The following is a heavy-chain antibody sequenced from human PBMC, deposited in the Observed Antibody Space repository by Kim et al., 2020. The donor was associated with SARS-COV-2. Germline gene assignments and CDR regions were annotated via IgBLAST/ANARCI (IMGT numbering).Heavy chain of an antibody. J-gene: IGHJ6*03. D-gene: IGHD5-18*01. CDR3: ARPRGGYSYGISYYYYYYYMDV. CDR1: GGSISSSSYY. V-gene: IGHV4-39*01. CDR2: IYYSGST. Sequence: SETLSLTCTVSGGSISSSSYYWGWIRQPPGKGLEWIGSIYYSGSTYYNPSLKSRVTISVDTSKNQFSLKLSSVTAADTAVYYCARPRGGYSYGISYYYYYYYMDVWGKGTTVTVSS.